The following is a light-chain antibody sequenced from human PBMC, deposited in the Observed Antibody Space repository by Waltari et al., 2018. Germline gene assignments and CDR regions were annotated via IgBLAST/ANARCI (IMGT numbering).Light chain of an antibody. Sequence: QSALAQPASVSGSPGQSITISCTGTSSDVGAYTYVSWYQQLPGKAPKLIIYDVTDRPSGVSNRFSGSKSGNTASLTISGLQADDEADYYCSSYTATATWVFGGGTKLTVL. V-gene: IGLV2-14*03. CDR2: DVT. CDR1: SSDVGAYTY. J-gene: IGLJ3*02. CDR3: SSYTATATWV.